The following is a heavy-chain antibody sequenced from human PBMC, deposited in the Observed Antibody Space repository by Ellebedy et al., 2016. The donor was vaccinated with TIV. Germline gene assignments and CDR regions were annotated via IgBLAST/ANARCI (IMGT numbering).Heavy chain of an antibody. CDR3: ARDRYYYDSSGYYSDYYYGMDV. CDR2: ISYDGSNK. Sequence: PGGSLRLSCAASGFTFSSYGMHWVRQAPGKGLEWVAVISYDGSNKYYADSVKGRFTISRDNSKNTLYLQMNSLRAEDTAVYYCARDRYYYDSSGYYSDYYYGMDVWGQGTTVTVSS. J-gene: IGHJ6*02. D-gene: IGHD3-22*01. V-gene: IGHV3-30*03. CDR1: GFTFSSYG.